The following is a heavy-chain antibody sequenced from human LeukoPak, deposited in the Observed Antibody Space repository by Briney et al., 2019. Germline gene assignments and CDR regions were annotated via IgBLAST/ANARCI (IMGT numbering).Heavy chain of an antibody. Sequence: GESLKISCKASGYKFTNYWIGWVRQMPGKGLEWMGIIYPGDSDTRYSPSFQGQVTISADKSISTAYLQWSSLKASDTAMYYCARLGFTTGTTYLDYWGQGTLVTVSS. CDR1: GYKFTNYW. CDR2: IYPGDSDT. J-gene: IGHJ4*02. V-gene: IGHV5-51*01. D-gene: IGHD1-1*01. CDR3: ARLGFTTGTTYLDY.